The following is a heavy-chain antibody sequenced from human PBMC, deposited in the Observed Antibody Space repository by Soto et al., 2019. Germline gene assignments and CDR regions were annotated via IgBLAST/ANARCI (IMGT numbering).Heavy chain of an antibody. CDR1: GFTFNSYA. CDR2: IIGSGGST. Sequence: GGSLRLSCAASGFTFNSYAMSWVRQAPGKGLEWVSTIIGSGGSTYYGDSMKGRFTISRDNAKNSLYLEMNSLRAEDTAVYYCARESEDLTSNFDYWGQGTLVTVSS. CDR3: ARESEDLTSNFDY. J-gene: IGHJ4*02. V-gene: IGHV3-23*01.